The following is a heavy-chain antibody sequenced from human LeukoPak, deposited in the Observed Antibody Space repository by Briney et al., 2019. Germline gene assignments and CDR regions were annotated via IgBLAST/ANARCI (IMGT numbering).Heavy chain of an antibody. V-gene: IGHV3-48*04. CDR1: EFTFVRYA. Sequence: GGSLRLSCAASEFTFVRYAMNWVRQAPGKGLEWVSYISSSSFKIGYADSVKGRFTISRDNSKNSLYLQMGSLRVEDTAVYYCVRDPSYGSSWYYDMDVWGKGTTVTVSS. J-gene: IGHJ6*03. CDR3: VRDPSYGSSWYYDMDV. D-gene: IGHD6-13*01. CDR2: ISSSSFKI.